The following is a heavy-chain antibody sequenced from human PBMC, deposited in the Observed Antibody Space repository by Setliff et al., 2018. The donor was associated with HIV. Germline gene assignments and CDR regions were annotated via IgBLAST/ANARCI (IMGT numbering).Heavy chain of an antibody. Sequence: KPSETLSLTCAVYGGSFSGHYWTWIRQPPGKGLEWIGYINHSGSTNYNPSLKSRVTISVDRSKNQFSLKLTSVTAADTAVYYCARGQLKPTGYYFDSWGLGTLVTVSS. CDR1: GGSFSGHY. J-gene: IGHJ4*02. V-gene: IGHV4-34*01. CDR2: INHSGST. D-gene: IGHD1-1*01. CDR3: ARGQLKPTGYYFDS.